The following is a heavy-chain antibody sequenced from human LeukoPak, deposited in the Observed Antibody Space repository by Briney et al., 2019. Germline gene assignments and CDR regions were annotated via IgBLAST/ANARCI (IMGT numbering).Heavy chain of an antibody. CDR3: ARYSGSYFSHAFDI. J-gene: IGHJ3*02. CDR1: GYTFTGYY. D-gene: IGHD1-26*01. V-gene: IGHV1-2*02. Sequence: GASVKVSCKASGYTFTGYYMHWVRQAPGQGLEWMGWINPNSGGTNYAQKFQGRVTMTRDTSISTAYMELSRLRSEDTAVYYCARYSGSYFSHAFDIWGQGTMVTVSS. CDR2: INPNSGGT.